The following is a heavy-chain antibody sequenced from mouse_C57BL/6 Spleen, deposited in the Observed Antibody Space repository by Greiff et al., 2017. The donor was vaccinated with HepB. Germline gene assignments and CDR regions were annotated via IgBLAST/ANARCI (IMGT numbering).Heavy chain of an antibody. CDR1: GFSLTSYG. V-gene: IGHV2-5*01. J-gene: IGHJ2*01. D-gene: IGHD2-3*01. Sequence: VKLMESGPGLVQPSQSLSITCTVSGFSLTSYGVHWVRQSPGKGLEWLGVIWRGGSTDYNAAFMSRLSITKDNSKSQVFFKMNSLQADDTAIYYCAKNREDGYYIDYWGQGTTLTVSS. CDR2: IWRGGST. CDR3: AKNREDGYYIDY.